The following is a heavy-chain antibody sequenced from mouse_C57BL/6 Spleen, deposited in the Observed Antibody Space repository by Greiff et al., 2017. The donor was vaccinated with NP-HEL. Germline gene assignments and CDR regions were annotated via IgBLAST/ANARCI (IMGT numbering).Heavy chain of an antibody. J-gene: IGHJ2*01. CDR1: GFTFSSYA. Sequence: EVMLVESGEGLVKPGGSLKLSCAASGFTFSSYAMSWVRQTPGKRLEWVAYISSGGDYIYYADTGKGRVTISRDNARHTLYLQMSSLKSEDTAMDYCTREGGADGDYFDYWGQGTTLTVSS. V-gene: IGHV5-9-1*02. CDR3: TREGGADGDYFDY. CDR2: ISSGGDYI. D-gene: IGHD1-1*02.